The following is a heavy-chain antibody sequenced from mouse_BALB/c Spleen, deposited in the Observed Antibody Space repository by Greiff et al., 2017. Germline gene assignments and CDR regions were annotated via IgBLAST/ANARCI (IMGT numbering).Heavy chain of an antibody. CDR2: ISSGSSTI. CDR3: ASLGAMDY. CDR1: GFTFSSFG. V-gene: IGHV5-17*02. Sequence: EVQGVESGGGLVQPGGSRKLSCAASGFTFSSFGMHWVRQAPEKGLEWVAYISSGSSTIYYADTVKGRFTISRDNPKNTLFLQMTSLRSEDTAMYYCASLGAMDYWGQGTSVTVSS. J-gene: IGHJ4*01. D-gene: IGHD4-1*01.